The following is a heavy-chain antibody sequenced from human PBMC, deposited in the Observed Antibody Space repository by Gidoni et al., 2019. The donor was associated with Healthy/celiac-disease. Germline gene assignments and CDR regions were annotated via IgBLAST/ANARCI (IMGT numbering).Heavy chain of an antibody. V-gene: IGHV3-73*01. D-gene: IGHD3-10*01. Sequence: EVQLVESGGGLVQPGGSLKLSCAASGFPFSGSAMPWVRQASGKGLEWVGRIRSKANSYATAYAASVKGRFTISRDDSKNTAYLQMNSLKTEDTAVYYCTRRGSGSYYYYYYYMDVWGKGTTVTVSS. CDR2: IRSKANSYAT. CDR3: TRRGSGSYYYYYYYMDV. CDR1: GFPFSGSA. J-gene: IGHJ6*03.